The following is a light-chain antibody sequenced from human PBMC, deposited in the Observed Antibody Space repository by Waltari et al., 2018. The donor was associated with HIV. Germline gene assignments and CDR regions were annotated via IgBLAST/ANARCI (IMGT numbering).Light chain of an antibody. CDR2: GAS. CDR3: QQLNTYPRT. J-gene: IGKJ2*01. CDR1: QTINGN. V-gene: IGKV1-9*01. Sequence: DIQMTQSPSSLSASVGDRVTITCRASQTINGNLNWYQQIPGKAPKLLIFGASTLQSGVPSRFSGSGSGTDFTLTISSLQPEDFATYYCQQLNTYPRTFGQGTKLEIK.